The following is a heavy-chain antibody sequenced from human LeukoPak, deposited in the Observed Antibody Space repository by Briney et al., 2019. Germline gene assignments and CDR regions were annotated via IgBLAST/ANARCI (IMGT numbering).Heavy chain of an antibody. J-gene: IGHJ3*02. D-gene: IGHD4-23*01. CDR1: GFTFDDYG. CDR2: INWNGGST. Sequence: GGSLRLSCAASGFTFDDYGMSWARQAPGKGLEWVSGINWNGGSTGYADSVKGRFTISRDNAKNSLYLQMNSLRAEDTALYYCARASDYGGNLGSAFDIWGQGTMVTVSS. V-gene: IGHV3-20*04. CDR3: ARASDYGGNLGSAFDI.